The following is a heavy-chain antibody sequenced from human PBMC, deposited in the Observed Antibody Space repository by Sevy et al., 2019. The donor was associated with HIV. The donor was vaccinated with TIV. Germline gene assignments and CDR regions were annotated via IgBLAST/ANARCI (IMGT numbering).Heavy chain of an antibody. CDR3: ARDYYASGSYPRFDS. J-gene: IGHJ4*02. CDR1: GFTVSSND. Sequence: GGSLRLSCAASGFTVSSNDMSWVRQAPGKGLEWVSVTHSGGSTYYSDSVKGRFTISRDNSKNTLFLQMSSLRADDTAVYYCARDYYASGSYPRFDSWGQRTLVTVSS. D-gene: IGHD3-10*01. V-gene: IGHV3-66*01. CDR2: THSGGST.